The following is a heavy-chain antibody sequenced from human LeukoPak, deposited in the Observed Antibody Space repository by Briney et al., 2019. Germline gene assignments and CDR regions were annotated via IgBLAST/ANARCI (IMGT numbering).Heavy chain of an antibody. J-gene: IGHJ6*03. D-gene: IGHD6-6*01. CDR1: GFTFSSYG. CDR2: IRYDGSNK. CDR3: ARESIAARHNYYYYMDV. V-gene: IGHV3-30*02. Sequence: GGSLSPSCAASGFTFSSYGMHWVRQAPGKGLEWVAFIRYDGSNKYYADSVKGRFTTSRDNSKNTLYLQMNSLRAEDTALYYCARESIAARHNYYYYMDVWGKGTTVTVSS.